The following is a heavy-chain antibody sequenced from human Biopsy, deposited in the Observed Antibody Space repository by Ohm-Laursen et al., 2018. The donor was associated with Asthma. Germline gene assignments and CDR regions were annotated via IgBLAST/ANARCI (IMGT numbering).Heavy chain of an antibody. CDR2: GGSYYDGGLK. V-gene: IGHV3-30-3*01. D-gene: IGHD3-3*01. CDR1: GFTFRSYA. CDR3: ARDVMEWYLPAFDF. J-gene: IGHJ4*02. Sequence: SLRLSCAASGFTFRSYAMHWVRQAPGKGLEWVAVGGSYYDGGLKYYADSVNGRFTVSRDDSKNTLYLQMNSLRPDDTAVYYCARDVMEWYLPAFDFRGQGTLVTVSS.